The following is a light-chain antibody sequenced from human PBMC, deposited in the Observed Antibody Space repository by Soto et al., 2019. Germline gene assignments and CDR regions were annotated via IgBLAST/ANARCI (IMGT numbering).Light chain of an antibody. CDR2: DAS. J-gene: IGKJ4*01. Sequence: EIVLTQSPDTLSLSPGESATLSCRASQSVSRYLAWYQQKPGQTPRLLIYDASNRAAGIPARFSGSGSGTDSTLTISSLEPEDFAVHYCQQRRNWPLTFGGGTKVDI. CDR3: QQRRNWPLT. V-gene: IGKV3-11*01. CDR1: QSVSRY.